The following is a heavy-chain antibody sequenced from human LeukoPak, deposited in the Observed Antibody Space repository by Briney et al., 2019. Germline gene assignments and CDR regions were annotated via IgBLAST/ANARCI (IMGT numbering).Heavy chain of an antibody. D-gene: IGHD1-26*01. V-gene: IGHV3-74*01. J-gene: IGHJ6*03. CDR3: ARDPYSGSYGDYYYYYMDV. CDR2: INTDGSTT. CDR1: GSSFSGYW. Sequence: PGGSLRLSCAASGSSFSGYWMHWVRQPPGKGLLWVSLINTDGSTTNYADSVKGRFAISRDNARNTLYLQMNSLRPEDTAVYYCARDPYSGSYGDYYYYYMDVWGKGTTVTISS.